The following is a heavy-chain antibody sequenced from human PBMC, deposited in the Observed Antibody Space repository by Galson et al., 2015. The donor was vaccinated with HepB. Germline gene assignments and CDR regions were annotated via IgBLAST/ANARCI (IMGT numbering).Heavy chain of an antibody. Sequence: CAISGDSVSSNSAAWNWIRQSPSRGLEWLGRTYYRSKWYNDYAVSVESRITINPDTSKNQFSLQLNSVTPEDTAVYYCARDSLRLPNWGYFDYWGQGTLVTVSS. J-gene: IGHJ4*02. V-gene: IGHV6-1*01. CDR3: ARDSLRLPNWGYFDY. CDR1: GDSVSSNSAA. CDR2: TYYRSKWYN. D-gene: IGHD7-27*01.